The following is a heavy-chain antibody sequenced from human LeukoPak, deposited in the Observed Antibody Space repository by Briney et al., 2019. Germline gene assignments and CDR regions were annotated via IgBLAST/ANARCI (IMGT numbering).Heavy chain of an antibody. CDR3: ARRAGAYSRPYDY. Sequence: GGSLRLSCAASGFDFSTQWMSWVRQAPGKGLEWVSFIYSDNTHYSDSVKGRFTISRDNSKNTLYLQMNSLRAEDTAVYYCARRAGAYSRPYDYWGQGTLVTVSS. J-gene: IGHJ4*02. CDR2: IYSDNT. V-gene: IGHV3-53*01. CDR1: GFDFSTQW. D-gene: IGHD4/OR15-4a*01.